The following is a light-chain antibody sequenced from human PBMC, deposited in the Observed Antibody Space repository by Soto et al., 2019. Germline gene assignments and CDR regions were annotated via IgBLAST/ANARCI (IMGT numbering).Light chain of an antibody. Sequence: QSALTQPASVSGSPGQSITVSCTGTSSDVGAYNYVSWYQQHPGNAPKLMIYEVSNRPSGVSNRFSGSKSGNTASLTISGLQPEDEADYYCSSYTTSSTLVFGGGTKVTVL. CDR3: SSYTTSSTLV. CDR1: SSDVGAYNY. CDR2: EVS. J-gene: IGLJ3*02. V-gene: IGLV2-14*01.